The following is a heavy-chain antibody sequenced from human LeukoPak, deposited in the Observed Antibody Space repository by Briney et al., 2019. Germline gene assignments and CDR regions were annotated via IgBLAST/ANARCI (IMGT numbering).Heavy chain of an antibody. CDR2: ISGSGGST. V-gene: IGHV3-23*01. CDR1: GFTFSSYA. Sequence: HSGGSLRLSCAASGFTFSSYAMSWVRQAPGKGLEWVSAISGSGGSTYYADSVKGRFTISRDNSKNTLYLQMNSLRAEDTAVYYCAKGYYDSSGYYPAWYYFDYWGQGTLVTVSS. J-gene: IGHJ4*02. CDR3: AKGYYDSSGYYPAWYYFDY. D-gene: IGHD3-22*01.